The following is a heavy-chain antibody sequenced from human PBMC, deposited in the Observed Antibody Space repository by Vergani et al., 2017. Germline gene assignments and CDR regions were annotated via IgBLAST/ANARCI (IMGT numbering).Heavy chain of an antibody. Sequence: QLQLQESGPGLVKPSETLSLTCAVSGGSISSSSYYWGWIRQPPGKGLEWIGSIFYTGSTYYNPSLKSRVTISVDTSKNQFSLNVNSVTAADTAVYYCARQGCSGGSCYSFYYYIMDVWGQXP. CDR3: ARQGCSGGSCYSFYYYIMDV. CDR1: GGSISSSSYY. CDR2: IFYTGST. V-gene: IGHV4-39*01. J-gene: IGHJ6*02. D-gene: IGHD2-15*01.